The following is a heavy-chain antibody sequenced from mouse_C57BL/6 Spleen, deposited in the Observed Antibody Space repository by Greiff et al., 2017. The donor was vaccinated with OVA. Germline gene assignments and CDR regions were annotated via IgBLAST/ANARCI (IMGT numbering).Heavy chain of an antibody. V-gene: IGHV1-72*01. Sequence: VQLQQPGAELVKPGASVKLSCKASGYTFTSYWMHWVKQRPGRGLEWIGRIDPNSGGTKYNEKFKSKATLTVDKPSSTAYLQLSSLTSEDSAVYYGAKGEIYYDYDGYFDYWGQGTTLTVSS. CDR2: IDPNSGGT. CDR1: GYTFTSYW. D-gene: IGHD2-4*01. CDR3: AKGEIYYDYDGYFDY. J-gene: IGHJ2*01.